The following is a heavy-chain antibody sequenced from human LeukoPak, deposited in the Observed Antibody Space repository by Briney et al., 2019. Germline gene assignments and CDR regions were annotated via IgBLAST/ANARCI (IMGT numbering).Heavy chain of an antibody. CDR2: IKSDGSST. D-gene: IGHD4-17*01. CDR1: GFSFSSYW. J-gene: IGHJ5*02. V-gene: IGHV3-74*01. Sequence: PGGSLRLSCAASGFSFSSYWMQWVRQAPGKGLVWVSRIKSDGSSTSYAHSVKGQCTISRDNAKNTLYLQMNSLIAEDTAVYYCAREVTTVNTGLDHWGQGTLVTVSS. CDR3: AREVTTVNTGLDH.